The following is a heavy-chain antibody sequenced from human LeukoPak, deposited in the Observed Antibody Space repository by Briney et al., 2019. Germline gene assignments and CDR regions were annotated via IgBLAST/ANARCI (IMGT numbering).Heavy chain of an antibody. CDR2: IKQDGSEK. CDR3: ARDYRRFDY. Sequence: PGGSLRLSCAASGFTFISYWMSWVRQAPGRGLEWVANIKQDGSEKYYVDSVKGRFTISRDNAKNAVYLQMNSLRVEDTALYYCARDYRRFDYWGQGTLVTVSS. V-gene: IGHV3-7*01. J-gene: IGHJ4*02. CDR1: GFTFISYW.